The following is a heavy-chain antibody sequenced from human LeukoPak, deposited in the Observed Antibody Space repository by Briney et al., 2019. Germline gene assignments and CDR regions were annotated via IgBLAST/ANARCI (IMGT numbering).Heavy chain of an antibody. CDR2: ISYDGSNK. Sequence: PGGSLRLSCAASGFTFSSYAMHWVRQAPGKGLEWVAVISYDGSNKYYADSVKGRFTISRDNSKNTLYLQMNSLRAEDTAVYYCARATYGSGSYSFDYWGQGTLVTVSS. CDR1: GFTFSSYA. D-gene: IGHD3-10*01. V-gene: IGHV3-30*04. CDR3: ARATYGSGSYSFDY. J-gene: IGHJ4*02.